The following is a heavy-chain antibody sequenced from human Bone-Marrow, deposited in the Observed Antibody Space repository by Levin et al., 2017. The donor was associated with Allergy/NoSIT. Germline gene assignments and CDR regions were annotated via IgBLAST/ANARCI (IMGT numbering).Heavy chain of an antibody. J-gene: IGHJ4*02. V-gene: IGHV4-34*01. Sequence: SETLSLTCAVNGASFSGYFWTWIRQSPGKGLEWIGQINFNGITTYNPSLKSRVIISVDPTKKQFSLKLNFLTAADTAVYFCARGGEVPSQYYFDYWGQGTLVTVSS. CDR2: INFNGIT. CDR3: ARGGEVPSQYYFDY. CDR1: GASFSGYF. D-gene: IGHD1-1*01.